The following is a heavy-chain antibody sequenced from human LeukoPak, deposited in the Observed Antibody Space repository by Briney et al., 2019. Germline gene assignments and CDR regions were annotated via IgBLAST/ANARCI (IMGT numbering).Heavy chain of an antibody. J-gene: IGHJ4*02. V-gene: IGHV4-39*01. D-gene: IGHD4-17*01. CDR1: GGSISSSSYY. Sequence: SSETLSPTCTVSGGSISSSSYYWGWIRQPPGKGLEWIGSIYYSGSTYYNPSLKSRVTISVDTSKNQFSLKLSSVTAADTAVYYCARLVTTASYYFDYWGQGTLVTVSS. CDR2: IYYSGST. CDR3: ARLVTTASYYFDY.